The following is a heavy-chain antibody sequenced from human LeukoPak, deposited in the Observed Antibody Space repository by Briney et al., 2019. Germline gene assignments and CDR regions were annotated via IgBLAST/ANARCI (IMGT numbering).Heavy chain of an antibody. CDR1: GFTFTSYY. CDR2: INPSGGST. D-gene: IGHD3-10*01. J-gene: IGHJ3*02. V-gene: IGHV1-46*01. Sequence: GRSLRLSCAASGFTFTSYYMHWVRQAPGQGLEWMGIINPSGGSTSYAQKFQGRVTMTRDTSTSTVYMELSSLRSEDTAVYYCAREDGSGPTRLGGGGRAFDIWGQGTMVTVSS. CDR3: AREDGSGPTRLGGGGRAFDI.